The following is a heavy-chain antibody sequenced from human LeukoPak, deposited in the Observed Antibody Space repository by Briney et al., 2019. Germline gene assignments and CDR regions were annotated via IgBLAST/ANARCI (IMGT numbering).Heavy chain of an antibody. J-gene: IGHJ6*02. V-gene: IGHV3-30*03. Sequence: PGGSLRLSCAASGFTSSTYGMHWVRQAPGKGLEWVAVISYDGSNKYYADSVKGRFTISRDNSKNTLYLQMNSLRAEDTAVYYCAREVWIEGMDVWGQGTTVTVSS. D-gene: IGHD3-10*01. CDR3: AREVWIEGMDV. CDR1: GFTSSTYG. CDR2: ISYDGSNK.